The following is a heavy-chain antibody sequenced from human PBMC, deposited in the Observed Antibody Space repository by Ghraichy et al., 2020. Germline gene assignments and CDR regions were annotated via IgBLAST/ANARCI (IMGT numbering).Heavy chain of an antibody. CDR2: ITTKSGNT. J-gene: IGHJ5*02. CDR3: ARGINWFDP. CDR1: GYTFINYG. V-gene: IGHV1-18*01. Sequence: ASVKVSCKASGYTFINYGITWVRQATGQGLEWMGWITTKSGNTQYGWKFQGRVTMTTDTSTSTAYMELRSLRFDDTVVYYCARGINWFDPWGQGTLVTVSS.